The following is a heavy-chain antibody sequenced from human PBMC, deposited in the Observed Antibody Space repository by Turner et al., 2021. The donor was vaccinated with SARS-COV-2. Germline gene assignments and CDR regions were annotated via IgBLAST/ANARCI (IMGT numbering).Heavy chain of an antibody. Sequence: QVQLQQWGAGLLKPSETLSLTCAAYGGSFSGYYWSWIRQSPGKGREWIGEISHSGSTTYNPSLKSRVTLAVDRSKIQFSLRLSSVTAADTAVYYCARVNYGGVTVRDYYSYYGMDVWGQGTTVTVS. CDR1: GGSFSGYY. CDR2: ISHSGST. D-gene: IGHD2-21*02. CDR3: ARVNYGGVTVRDYYSYYGMDV. V-gene: IGHV4-34*01. J-gene: IGHJ6*02.